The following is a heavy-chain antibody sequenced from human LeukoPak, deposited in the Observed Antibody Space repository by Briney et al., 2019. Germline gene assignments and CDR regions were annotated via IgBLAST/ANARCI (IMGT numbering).Heavy chain of an antibody. Sequence: ASVKVSCKVSGYTFTELSMHWARQAPGKGLEWMGGFDPEDGETIYAQKFQGRVTMTEDTSTDTAYMELSSLRSEDTAVYYCATTAVALRAFDPWGQGTLVTVSS. V-gene: IGHV1-24*01. D-gene: IGHD6-19*01. J-gene: IGHJ5*02. CDR3: ATTAVALRAFDP. CDR2: FDPEDGET. CDR1: GYTFTELS.